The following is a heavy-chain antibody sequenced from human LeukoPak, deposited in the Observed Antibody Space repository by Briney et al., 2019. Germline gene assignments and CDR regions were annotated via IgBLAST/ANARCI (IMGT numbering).Heavy chain of an antibody. D-gene: IGHD6-13*01. V-gene: IGHV4-61*01. CDR1: GGSVSSSNYY. J-gene: IGHJ4*02. CDR3: ARVSVAGTGPDY. Sequence: PSETLSLTCTVSGGSVSSSNYYWSWIRQPPGKGLEWVGFFSYNVHSDYNPSLKSRVTISVDTSKNQFSLRLSSVTAADTVIYYCARVSVAGTGPDYWGQGTLVTVSS. CDR2: FSYNVHS.